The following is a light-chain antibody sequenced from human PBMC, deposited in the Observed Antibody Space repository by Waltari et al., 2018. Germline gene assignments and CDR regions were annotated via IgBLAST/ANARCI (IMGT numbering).Light chain of an antibody. CDR1: QSVLSGANSKNY. CDR2: WAS. CDR3: QQYYGAPRT. V-gene: IGKV4-1*01. Sequence: DIVMTQSPDSLAACPGDRATINCNSSQSVLSGANSKNYLAWFQQKPGQPPKLLIYWASTRESGVPDRFIGSGSGTDFTLTITSLQAEDVAVYYCQQYYGAPRTFGQGTKVEIK. J-gene: IGKJ1*01.